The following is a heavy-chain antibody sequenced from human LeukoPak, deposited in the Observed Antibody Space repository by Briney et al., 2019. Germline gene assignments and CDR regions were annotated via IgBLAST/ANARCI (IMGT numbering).Heavy chain of an antibody. CDR3: VALGYRIH. D-gene: IGHD5-18*01. Sequence: GGSLRLSCAASGFTFSSYDMHWVRQATGKGLEWVSSISAAGDTYYLNSVKGRFTISKENAKSSLYLQMNSLRTGDTAVYYCVALGYRIHWGQGTLVTVSS. CDR1: GFTFSSYD. CDR2: ISAAGDT. J-gene: IGHJ4*02. V-gene: IGHV3-13*01.